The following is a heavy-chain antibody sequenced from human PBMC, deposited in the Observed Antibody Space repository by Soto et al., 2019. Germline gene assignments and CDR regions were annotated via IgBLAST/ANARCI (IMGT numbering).Heavy chain of an antibody. J-gene: IGHJ4*02. D-gene: IGHD3-22*01. CDR1: GYTFTSYD. V-gene: IGHV1-8*01. CDR3: ARGLIYDSSGYYFDY. Sequence: ASVKVSCKASGYTFTSYDINWVRQATGQGLEWMGRINPSGGSTRYAQKFQGRVTMTRDTSTSTAYMELSSLRSEDTAVYYCARGLIYDSSGYYFDYWGQGTLVTVSS. CDR2: INPSGGST.